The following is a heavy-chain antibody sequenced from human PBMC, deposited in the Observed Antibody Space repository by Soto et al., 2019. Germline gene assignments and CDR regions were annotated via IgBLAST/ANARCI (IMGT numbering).Heavy chain of an antibody. V-gene: IGHV3-15*01. D-gene: IGHD3-22*01. CDR3: ARGHRSSGKIFDS. Sequence: EVQLVESGGGLVKPGGSVSLPCAASGFTFSNAWMSWVRKAPGKGLEWVGRIKSKSAGGTTEYDAPVKDRFTISRDDSKNTLYLQMNSLKIEDTAVYYCARGHRSSGKIFDSWGQGTLVTVSS. CDR2: IKSKSAGGTT. CDR1: GFTFSNAW. J-gene: IGHJ4*02.